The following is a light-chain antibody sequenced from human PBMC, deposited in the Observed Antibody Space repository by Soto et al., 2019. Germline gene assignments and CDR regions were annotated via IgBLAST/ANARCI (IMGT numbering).Light chain of an antibody. J-gene: IGLJ1*01. CDR1: SSDVGYYNR. CDR3: SLYTSSTFYV. Sequence: QSALTQPPSVSGSPGQSVTISCTGTSSDVGYYNRVSWYQQPPGTAPKLLIYEVSNRPSGVPDRFSGSKSGNTASLTIFGLQAEDEADYYCSLYTSSTFYVFGTGTKATVL. V-gene: IGLV2-18*01. CDR2: EVS.